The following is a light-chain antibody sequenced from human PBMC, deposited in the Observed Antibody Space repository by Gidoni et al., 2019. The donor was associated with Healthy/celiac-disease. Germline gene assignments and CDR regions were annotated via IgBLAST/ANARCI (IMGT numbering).Light chain of an antibody. J-gene: IGKJ2*02. CDR1: QTISSY. Sequence: IQMIQSPSSPSASVGDRVTITCRARQTISSYLNWYQQKPGEAPKLLIYAASSLQSRVPSRFFSSGAGTDGSLTISSLQPEDFAAYYCEQGYSTPLCTFGQGTKVEIK. V-gene: IGKV1-39*01. CDR3: EQGYSTPLCT. CDR2: AAS.